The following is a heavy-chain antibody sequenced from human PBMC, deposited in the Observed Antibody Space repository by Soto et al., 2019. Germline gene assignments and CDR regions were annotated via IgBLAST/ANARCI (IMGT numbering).Heavy chain of an antibody. CDR3: ASSAPGSAGYYYYGMDV. J-gene: IGHJ6*02. V-gene: IGHV4-34*01. CDR1: GGSFSGYY. CDR2: INHSGST. Sequence: SETLSLTCAVYGGSFSGYYWSWIRQPPGKGLEWIGEINHSGSTNYNPSRKSRVTISVDTSKNQFSLKLSSVTAADTAVYYCASSAPGSAGYYYYGMDVWGQGTTVTVSS. D-gene: IGHD3-10*01.